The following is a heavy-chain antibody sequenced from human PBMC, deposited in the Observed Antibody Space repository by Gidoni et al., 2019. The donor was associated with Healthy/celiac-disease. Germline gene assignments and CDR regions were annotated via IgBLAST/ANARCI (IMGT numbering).Heavy chain of an antibody. D-gene: IGHD4-17*01. CDR3: ARLDGDYGTFDP. Sequence: QVPLLQTGAEVQTLGSSVHVSCNASGGTFSSYPTTWVRQAPGQGLEWSGGIIHNFGTANYAQKFQGRVTITAYKSTSTAYMELSSLRSEDTAVYYCARLDGDYGTFDPWGQGTLVTVSS. V-gene: IGHV1-69*06. CDR1: GGTFSSYP. CDR2: IIHNFGTA. J-gene: IGHJ5*02.